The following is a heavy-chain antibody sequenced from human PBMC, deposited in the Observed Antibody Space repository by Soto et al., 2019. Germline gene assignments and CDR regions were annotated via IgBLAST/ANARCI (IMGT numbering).Heavy chain of an antibody. J-gene: IGHJ4*02. CDR3: ARDYVPGGSYYHRRDDY. CDR2: ISAYNGNT. V-gene: IGHV1-18*04. CDR1: GYTFTSYG. D-gene: IGHD1-26*01. Sequence: ASVKVSCKASGYTFTSYGISWVRQAPGQGLEWMGWISAYNGNTNYAQKLQGRVTMTTDTSTSTAYMELRSLRSDDTAVYYCARDYVPGGSYYHRRDDYWGQGTLVTVLL.